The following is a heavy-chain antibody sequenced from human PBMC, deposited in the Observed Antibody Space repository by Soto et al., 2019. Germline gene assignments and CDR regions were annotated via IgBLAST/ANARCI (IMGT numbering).Heavy chain of an antibody. D-gene: IGHD2-15*01. J-gene: IGHJ6*02. CDR2: IGAARDP. CDR3: ARAYSGRLPRRADYYYALDV. V-gene: IGHV3-13*05. CDR1: GFTFSDYD. Sequence: EVQLVESGGGSVQPGGSLRLSCTASGFTFSDYDMHWVRQASGKGLEWVSTIGAARDPYYTGYVKGRFTISRGNARNSMFLKMNSVTVGDTAVYYCARAYSGRLPRRADYYYALDVWGQGTMVTVSS.